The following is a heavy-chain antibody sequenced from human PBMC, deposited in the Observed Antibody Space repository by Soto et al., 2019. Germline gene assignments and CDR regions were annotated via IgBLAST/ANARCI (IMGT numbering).Heavy chain of an antibody. Sequence: GGSLRLSCAASGFTFDDYTMHWVRQAPGKGLEWVSLISWDGGSTYYADSVKGRFTISRDNSKNSLYLQMNSLRTEDTALYYCAKEVGGRWLQFLGVGYFDYWGQGTLVTVSS. J-gene: IGHJ4*02. CDR3: AKEVGGRWLQFLGVGYFDY. D-gene: IGHD3-3*01. CDR1: GFTFDDYT. CDR2: ISWDGGST. V-gene: IGHV3-43*01.